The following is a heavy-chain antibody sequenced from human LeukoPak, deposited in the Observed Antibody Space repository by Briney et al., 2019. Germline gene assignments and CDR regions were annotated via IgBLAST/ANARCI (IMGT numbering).Heavy chain of an antibody. D-gene: IGHD6-13*01. Sequence: GGSLRLSFAASGFTVSSNYMSWVRQAPGKGLEWVSVIYSGGSTYYADSVKGRFTISRDNSKNTLYLQMNSLRAEDTAVYYCARDRQQPPYCGMDVWGQGTTVTVSS. CDR1: GFTVSSNY. J-gene: IGHJ6*02. CDR2: IYSGGST. V-gene: IGHV3-66*01. CDR3: ARDRQQPPYCGMDV.